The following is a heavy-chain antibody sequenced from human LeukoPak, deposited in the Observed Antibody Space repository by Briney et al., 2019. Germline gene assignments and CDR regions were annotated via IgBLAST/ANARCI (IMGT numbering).Heavy chain of an antibody. Sequence: SETLSLTCAVYGGSFSGYYWSWIRQPPGKGLEWIGEINHSGSTNYNPSLKSRVTISVDTSKNQFSLKLSSVTAADTAVYYCARDGYNSAPDVFDIWGQGTMVTVSS. CDR3: ARDGYNSAPDVFDI. D-gene: IGHD5-24*01. V-gene: IGHV4-34*01. CDR1: GGSFSGYY. CDR2: INHSGST. J-gene: IGHJ3*02.